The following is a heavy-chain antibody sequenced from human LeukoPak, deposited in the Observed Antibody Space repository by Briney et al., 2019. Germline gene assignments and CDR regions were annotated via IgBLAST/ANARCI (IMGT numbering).Heavy chain of an antibody. CDR1: GGSFSGYY. D-gene: IGHD1-26*01. Sequence: PSETLSLTCAVYGGSFSGYYWSWIRQPPGKGLERIGEINHSGSTNYNPSLKSRVTISVDTSKNQFSLKLNSVTAADTAVYYCAVPRYSGSYYGIDCWGQGTLVTVSS. V-gene: IGHV4-34*01. J-gene: IGHJ4*02. CDR3: AVPRYSGSYYGIDC. CDR2: INHSGST.